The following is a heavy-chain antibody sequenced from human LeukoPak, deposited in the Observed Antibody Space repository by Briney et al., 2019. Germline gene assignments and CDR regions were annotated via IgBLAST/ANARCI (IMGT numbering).Heavy chain of an antibody. CDR1: GGSFSDYY. Sequence: PSETLSLTCAVYGGSFSDYYWNWIRQPPGKGLEWIGEINQSGTTNYNPSLKSRLTISLDTSKNHLLLKLTSATAADTALYYCAGGGSPGVFWSQGILVTVSA. D-gene: IGHD3-10*01. V-gene: IGHV4-34*01. CDR2: INQSGTT. CDR3: AGGGSPGVF. J-gene: IGHJ4*02.